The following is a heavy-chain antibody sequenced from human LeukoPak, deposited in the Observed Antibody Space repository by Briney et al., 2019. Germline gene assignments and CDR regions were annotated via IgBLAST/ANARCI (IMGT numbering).Heavy chain of an antibody. CDR3: ARPPATTVTTLYYFDY. J-gene: IGHJ4*02. CDR2: IKQDGSEK. V-gene: IGHV3-7*01. Sequence: GGSLRLSCAASGFTFSSYWMSWVRQAPGKGLEWVANIKQDGSEKYYVDSVKGRFTISRDNAKNSLYLQMNSLRAEDTAVYYCARPPATTVTTLYYFDYWGQGTLVTVSS. D-gene: IGHD4-17*01. CDR1: GFTFSSYW.